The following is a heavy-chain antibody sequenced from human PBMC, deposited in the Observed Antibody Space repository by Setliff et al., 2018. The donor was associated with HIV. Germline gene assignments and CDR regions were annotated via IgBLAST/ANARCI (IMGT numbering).Heavy chain of an antibody. CDR3: ARDYLYYNLYNGSPVYGMDV. V-gene: IGHV3-23*01. Sequence: PGGSLRLSCAVSGFTFSTYAMSWVRQAPGKGLEWVSAISGNGDFKYHAGSVKGRFTISRDNSKNSLYLQMNSLRVEDTAVYYCARDYLYYNLYNGSPVYGMDVWGQGTTVTVS. J-gene: IGHJ6*02. D-gene: IGHD3-3*01. CDR2: ISGNGDFK. CDR1: GFTFSTYA.